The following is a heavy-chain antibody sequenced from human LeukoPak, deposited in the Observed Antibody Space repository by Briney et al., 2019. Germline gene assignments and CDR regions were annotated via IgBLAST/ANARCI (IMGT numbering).Heavy chain of an antibody. D-gene: IGHD2-15*01. J-gene: IGHJ4*02. CDR2: IYHSGST. V-gene: IGHV4-38-2*01. CDR1: GYSISSGYY. CDR3: ARQACSGGSCNDY. Sequence: PSETLSLXCAVSGYSISSGYYCGWIRQPPGKGLEWIGSIYHSGSTYYNSSLKSRVTISVHTSKNQFSLKLNSVTAADTAVYYCARQACSGGSCNDYWGQGTLVTVSS.